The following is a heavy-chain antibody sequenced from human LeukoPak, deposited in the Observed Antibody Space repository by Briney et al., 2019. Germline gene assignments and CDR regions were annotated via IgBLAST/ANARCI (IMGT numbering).Heavy chain of an antibody. CDR3: ARVPYGGRFGYFDY. Sequence: QPGGSLRLSCAASGFTFSSYEMNWVRQAPGKGLEWVSYISSSGSTIYYADSVKGRFTISRDNAKNSLYLQMNSLRAEDTAVYYCARVPYGGRFGYFDYWGQGTLVTVSS. CDR2: ISSSGSTI. D-gene: IGHD3-10*01. CDR1: GFTFSSYE. V-gene: IGHV3-48*03. J-gene: IGHJ4*02.